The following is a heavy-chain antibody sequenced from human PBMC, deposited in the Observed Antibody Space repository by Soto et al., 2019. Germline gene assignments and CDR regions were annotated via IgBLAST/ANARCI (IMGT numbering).Heavy chain of an antibody. CDR1: GDSMSGFY. Sequence: SETLSLTCTVSGDSMSGFYWSWIRQTPGKGLEWIGYINYVGRTSFYSPSLQSRVTISLDSSKNQFSLILSSVTAADTAVYFCARFRRNYFDYWGQGTQVTVSS. CDR2: INYVGRTS. V-gene: IGHV4-59*01. CDR3: ARFRRNYFDY. J-gene: IGHJ4*02. D-gene: IGHD3-10*01.